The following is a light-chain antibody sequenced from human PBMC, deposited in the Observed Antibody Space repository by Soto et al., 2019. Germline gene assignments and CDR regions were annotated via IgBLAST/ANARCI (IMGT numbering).Light chain of an antibody. CDR3: QQANSFPT. J-gene: IGKJ5*01. CDR1: QGIGSX. V-gene: IGKV1-12*01. Sequence: DIQMTQSPSSVSASVGDTVTVTCRASQGIGSXXAWYQQKPGKAPKLLIYAASSLNSGVPSRFSASGSGTDFTLTISSLQPEDFASYYCQQANSFPTFGQGTRLETK. CDR2: AAS.